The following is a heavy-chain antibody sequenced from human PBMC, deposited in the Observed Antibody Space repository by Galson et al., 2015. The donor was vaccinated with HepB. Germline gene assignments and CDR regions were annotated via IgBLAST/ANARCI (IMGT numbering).Heavy chain of an antibody. CDR1: GGTFSSYA. CDR2: IIPILGIA. V-gene: IGHV1-69*04. Sequence: SCKASGGTFSSYAISWVRQAPGQGLEWMGRIIPILGIANYAQKFQGRITITADKSTSTAYMELSSLRSEDTAVYYCARGGKDSSRHDYWGQGTLVTVSS. CDR3: ARGGKDSSRHDY. J-gene: IGHJ4*02. D-gene: IGHD6-13*01.